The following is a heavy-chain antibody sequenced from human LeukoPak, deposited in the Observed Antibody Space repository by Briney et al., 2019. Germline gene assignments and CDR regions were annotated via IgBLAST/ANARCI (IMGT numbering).Heavy chain of an antibody. Sequence: PGGSLRLSCAASGFTFRHYWMNWVRQAAGKWLEWVANIKPDVSEKSYEDSVKGRFTISRDNAENSLYLQMNSLRAEDTAVYYCARVVGTDEGADYWGQGTLVTVSS. D-gene: IGHD1-7*01. CDR2: IKPDVSEK. CDR1: GFTFRHYW. J-gene: IGHJ4*02. V-gene: IGHV3-7*04. CDR3: ARVVGTDEGADY.